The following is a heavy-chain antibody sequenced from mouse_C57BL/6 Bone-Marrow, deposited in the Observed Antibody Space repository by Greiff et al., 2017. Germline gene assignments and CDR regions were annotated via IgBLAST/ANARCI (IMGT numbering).Heavy chain of an antibody. CDR2: IRRKSSNYAT. J-gene: IGHJ3*01. Sequence: EVQLVESGGGLVQPKGSLKLSCAASGFTFNTYAMHWVRQAPGKGLEWVARIRRKSSNYATYYADSVKDRFTISRADSQSMLYLQMNNLKTEDTAMYYCVGGGCAYWGQGTLVTVSA. CDR1: GFTFNTYA. CDR3: VGGGCAY. V-gene: IGHV10-3*01.